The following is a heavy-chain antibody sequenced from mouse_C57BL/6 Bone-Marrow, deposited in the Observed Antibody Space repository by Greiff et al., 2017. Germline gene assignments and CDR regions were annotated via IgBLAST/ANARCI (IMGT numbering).Heavy chain of an antibody. CDR1: GFNIKDDY. V-gene: IGHV14-4*01. Sequence: VQLKESGAELVRPGASVKLSCTASGFNIKDDYIHWVKQRPEQGLAWIGWIDPEIGDTEYASKFQGKATITSDNSSNTAYLQLSSLTSEDTAVYYCSSFDGNYFDFWGQGTPLTVAS. CDR3: SSFDGNYFDF. CDR2: IDPEIGDT. J-gene: IGHJ2*01. D-gene: IGHD2-3*01.